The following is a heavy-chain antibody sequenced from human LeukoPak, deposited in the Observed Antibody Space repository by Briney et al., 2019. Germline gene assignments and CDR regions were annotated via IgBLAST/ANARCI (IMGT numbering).Heavy chain of an antibody. CDR1: GFTFSSYG. D-gene: IGHD6-19*01. CDR2: ISYDGSNK. CDR3: AKGRWGLSSGCYNS. J-gene: IGHJ4*02. Sequence: PGRSLRVSCAASGFTFSSYGMHWVRQAPGKGLEWVALISYDGSNKYYADSVKGRFTISRDNSKNTLYLQMNSLRAEDTAVYYCAKGRWGLSSGCYNSWGQGTLVTVSS. V-gene: IGHV3-30*18.